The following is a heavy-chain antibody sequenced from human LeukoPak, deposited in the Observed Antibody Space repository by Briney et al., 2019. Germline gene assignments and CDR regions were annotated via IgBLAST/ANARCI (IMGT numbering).Heavy chain of an antibody. D-gene: IGHD3/OR15-3a*01. Sequence: PTLVKPTQTLPLTCTFSGFSFSTRGVGVGWIRQPPGKALEWLAFIYWNDERHYHPSLESRLTITKDTSKNQVVLTVTNLDPMDTATYYCAHRLDVTHFDYWGQGILVTVSS. V-gene: IGHV2-5*01. CDR1: GFSFSTRGVG. CDR3: AHRLDVTHFDY. J-gene: IGHJ4*02. CDR2: IYWNDER.